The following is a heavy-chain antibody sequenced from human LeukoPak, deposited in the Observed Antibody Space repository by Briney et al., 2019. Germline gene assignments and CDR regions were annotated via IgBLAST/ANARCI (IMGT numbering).Heavy chain of an antibody. J-gene: IGHJ4*02. D-gene: IGHD3-10*01. CDR3: ARGGYYYQDY. Sequence: PSETLSLTCAVSGYSISSSNWWGWIRQPPGKGLEWIGYIYYSGSTNYNPSLKSRVTISVDTSKNQFSLKLSSVTAADTAVYYCARGGYYYQDYWGQGTLVTVSS. CDR2: IYYSGST. CDR1: GYSISSSNW. V-gene: IGHV4-28*03.